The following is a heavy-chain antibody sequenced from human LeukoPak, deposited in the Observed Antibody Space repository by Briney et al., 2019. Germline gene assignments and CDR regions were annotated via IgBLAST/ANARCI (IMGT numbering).Heavy chain of an antibody. D-gene: IGHD6-13*01. CDR2: IWYDGSNK. J-gene: IGHJ4*02. V-gene: IGHV3-33*01. CDR1: GFTFSSYG. CDR3: ARDEAADSSSWYYY. Sequence: PGGSLRLSCAASGFTFSSYGMHWVRQAPGKGLEWVAVIWYDGSNKYYADSVKGRFTISRGNSKNTLYLQMNSLRAEDTAVYYCARDEAADSSSWYYYRGQGTLVTVSS.